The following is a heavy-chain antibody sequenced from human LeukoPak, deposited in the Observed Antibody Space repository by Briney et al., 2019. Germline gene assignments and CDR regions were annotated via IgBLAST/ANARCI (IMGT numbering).Heavy chain of an antibody. CDR1: GFTFRSYS. J-gene: IGHJ3*01. D-gene: IGHD3-10*02. CDR3: AGSITMSMENALDV. V-gene: IGHV3-48*04. Sequence: QSGGSLRLSCAASGFTFRSYSMNWVRQAPGKGLEWVSYITSSSRTIKYADSVRGRFTISRDNAKNLLYLQMDRLRAEDTAVYYCAGSITMSMENALDVWGQGTTVTVSS. CDR2: ITSSSRTI.